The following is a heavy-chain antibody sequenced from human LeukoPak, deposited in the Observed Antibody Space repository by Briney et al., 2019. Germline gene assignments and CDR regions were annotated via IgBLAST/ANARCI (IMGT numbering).Heavy chain of an antibody. D-gene: IGHD4-17*01. Sequence: SETLSPTCTVSGGSISSYYWSWIRQPAGKGLEWIGRIYTSGSTNYNPSLKSRVTMSVDTSKNQFSLKLSSVTAADTAVYYCASTRLPTVTSYYFDYWGQGTLVTVSS. CDR1: GGSISSYY. V-gene: IGHV4-4*07. CDR2: IYTSGST. CDR3: ASTRLPTVTSYYFDY. J-gene: IGHJ4*02.